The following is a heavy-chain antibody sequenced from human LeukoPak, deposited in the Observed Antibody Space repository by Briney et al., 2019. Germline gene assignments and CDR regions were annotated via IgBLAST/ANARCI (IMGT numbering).Heavy chain of an antibody. CDR1: GFAFSSYA. V-gene: IGHV3-23*01. Sequence: PGGSLRLSCAASGFAFSSYAMSWVRQAPGKGLEWVSAISGSGGSTYYADSVKGRFTISRDNSKNTLYLQMNSLRAEDTAVYYCAKDSSSWPRFNWFDPWGQGTLVTVSS. J-gene: IGHJ5*02. CDR3: AKDSSSWPRFNWFDP. CDR2: ISGSGGST. D-gene: IGHD6-13*01.